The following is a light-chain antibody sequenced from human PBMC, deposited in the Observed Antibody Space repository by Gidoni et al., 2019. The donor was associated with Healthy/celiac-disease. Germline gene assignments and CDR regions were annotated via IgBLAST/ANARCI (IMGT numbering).Light chain of an antibody. CDR1: QSVSSY. J-gene: IGKJ4*01. CDR3: QQRSNWQLT. V-gene: IGKV3-11*01. Sequence: IVLTQSPATLSLSPGERATLTCRASQSVSSYLAWSQQKPGQARRLLIYDASNRATGIPARFSGSGSGTDFTLTISSLEPEDFAVYYCQQRSNWQLTFGGGTKVEIK. CDR2: DAS.